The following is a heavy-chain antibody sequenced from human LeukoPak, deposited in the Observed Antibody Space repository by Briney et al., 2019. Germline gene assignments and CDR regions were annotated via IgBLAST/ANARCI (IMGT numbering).Heavy chain of an antibody. CDR1: GYSFTSYW. CDR2: IYPGDSDT. J-gene: IGHJ4*02. CDR3: AKTARDIVVVPDAIFDF. D-gene: IGHD2-2*01. V-gene: IGHV5-51*01. Sequence: GESLKISCKGSGYSFTSYWIGWVRQMPGKGLEWMGIIYPGDSDTRYSPSFQGQVTISADKSISTAYLQWSSLRAEDTAVYYCAKTARDIVVVPDAIFDFWGQGTLVTVSS.